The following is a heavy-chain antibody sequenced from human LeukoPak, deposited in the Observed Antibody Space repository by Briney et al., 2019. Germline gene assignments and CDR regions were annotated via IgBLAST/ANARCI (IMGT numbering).Heavy chain of an antibody. CDR2: INPNSGGT. J-gene: IGHJ4*02. CDR1: GYTFTGYY. D-gene: IGHD2-15*01. CDR3: ARACSGGSCYSGDYFDY. V-gene: IGHV1-2*02. Sequence: ASVKVSCKASGYTFTGYYMHWVRQAPGQGLEWMGWINPNSGGTNYAQKFQGRVTMTRDTSISTAYMELSRLRSDDTAVYYCARACSGGSCYSGDYFDYWGQGTLVTVSS.